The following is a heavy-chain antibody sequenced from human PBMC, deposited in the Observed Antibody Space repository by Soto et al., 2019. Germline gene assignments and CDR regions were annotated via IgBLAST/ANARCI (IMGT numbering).Heavy chain of an antibody. CDR2: ISSRGNT. CDR3: ANAPQGLAWFDP. Sequence: SVTLSLTCTSTDPSMGYSNTFSAWVRLAPGKGLEWIGSISSRGNTYYNPSLRSRVTISLDTSKNHFSLKLGSVTAADTAVYYCANAPQGLAWFDPWGQGSLVTVS. J-gene: IGHJ5*02. V-gene: IGHV4-39*02. CDR1: DPSMGYSNTF. D-gene: IGHD3-3*02.